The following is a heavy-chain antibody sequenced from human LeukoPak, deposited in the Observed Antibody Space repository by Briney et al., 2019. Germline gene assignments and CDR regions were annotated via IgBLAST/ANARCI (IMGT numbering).Heavy chain of an antibody. CDR3: ARRYYYDSQGKYYFDY. Sequence: GGSLRLSCAASGFIFSSYSMNWVRQAPGKGLEWVSSISSSSTYIYYADSVKGRFTISRDNAENSLYLQMNSLRAEDTAVYYCARRYYYDSQGKYYFDYWGQGTLVTVSS. CDR2: ISSSSTYI. V-gene: IGHV3-21*01. J-gene: IGHJ4*02. D-gene: IGHD3-22*01. CDR1: GFIFSSYS.